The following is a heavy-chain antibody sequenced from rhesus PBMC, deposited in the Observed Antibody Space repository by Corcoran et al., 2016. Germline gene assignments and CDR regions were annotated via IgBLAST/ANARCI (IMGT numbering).Heavy chain of an antibody. D-gene: IGHD4-23*01. V-gene: IGHV3-100*02. Sequence: VQLVESGGGLVKPGGSPRLSCVASGFTFSGDDMHWVRQAPGKGLEWVSLIGESGGATYYADSVKGRFTISRDNAKDSLFLQMNSLRAEDTAVYYCTANTVTTSFYFGSWGQGVLVTVSA. CDR1: GFTFSGDD. J-gene: IGHJ4*01. CDR2: IGESGGAT. CDR3: TANTVTTSFYFGS.